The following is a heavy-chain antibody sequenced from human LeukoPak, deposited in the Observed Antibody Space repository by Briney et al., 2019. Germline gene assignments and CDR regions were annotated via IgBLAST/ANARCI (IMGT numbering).Heavy chain of an antibody. V-gene: IGHV3-21*01. D-gene: IGHD3-3*02. Sequence: GGSLRLSCAASGFTFSSYSMNWVRQAPGKGLEWVSSISSSSSYIYYADSVKGRFTISRDNAKNSLYLQMNSLRAEDTAVYYCAIDLSRYYYGMDVWGQGTTVTVSS. CDR1: GFTFSSYS. CDR2: ISSSSSYI. J-gene: IGHJ6*02. CDR3: AIDLSRYYYGMDV.